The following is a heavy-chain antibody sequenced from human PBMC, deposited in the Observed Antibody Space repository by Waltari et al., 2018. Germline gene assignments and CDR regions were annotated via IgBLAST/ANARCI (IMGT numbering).Heavy chain of an antibody. Sequence: QVQLVQSGAEVKKPGSSVKVSCKASGGTFSSYAISWVRQAPGQGLEWMGGIIPIFGKANYAQKFQGRGTITADESTSTAYMELSSLRSEDTAVYYCARTVGYCSSTSCWDFDYWGQGTLVTVSS. D-gene: IGHD2-2*01. V-gene: IGHV1-69*01. J-gene: IGHJ4*02. CDR1: GGTFSSYA. CDR3: ARTVGYCSSTSCWDFDY. CDR2: IIPIFGKA.